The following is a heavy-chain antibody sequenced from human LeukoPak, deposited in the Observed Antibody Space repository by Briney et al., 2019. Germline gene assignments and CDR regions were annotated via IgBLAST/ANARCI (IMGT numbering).Heavy chain of an antibody. Sequence: SVKVSCKASGGTFSSYAISWLRQAPGQGLEWMGRIIPIFGTANYAQKFQGRVTMTRNTSISTAYMELSSLRSEDTAVYYCARASYGGNPSPSAVEYYYYYMDVWGKGTTVTVSS. CDR1: GGTFSSYA. V-gene: IGHV1-69*05. CDR2: IIPIFGTA. D-gene: IGHD4/OR15-4a*01. CDR3: ARASYGGNPSPSAVEYYYYYMDV. J-gene: IGHJ6*03.